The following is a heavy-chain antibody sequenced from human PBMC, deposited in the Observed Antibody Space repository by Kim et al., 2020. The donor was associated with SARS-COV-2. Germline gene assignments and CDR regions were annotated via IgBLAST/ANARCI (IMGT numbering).Heavy chain of an antibody. D-gene: IGHD2-2*01. CDR2: ISSSGSTI. J-gene: IGHJ4*02. CDR3: ARAGDLGYCSSTSCYGHFDH. CDR1: GFTFSSYE. Sequence: GGSLRLSCAASGFTFSSYEMNWVRQAPGKGLEWVSYISSSGSTIYYADSVKGRFTISRDNAKNSLYLQMNSLRAEDTAVYYCARAGDLGYCSSTSCYGHFDHWGQGTLVTVSS. V-gene: IGHV3-48*03.